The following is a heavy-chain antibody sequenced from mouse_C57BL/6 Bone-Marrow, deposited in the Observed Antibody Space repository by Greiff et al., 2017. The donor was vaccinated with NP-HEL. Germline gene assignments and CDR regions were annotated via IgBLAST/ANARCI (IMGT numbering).Heavy chain of an antibody. CDR2: IYPRSGNT. V-gene: IGHV1-81*01. J-gene: IGHJ2*01. D-gene: IGHD2-3*01. CDR1: GYTFTSYG. Sequence: VQLQQSGAELARPGASVKLSCKASGYTFTSYGISWVKQRTGQGLEWIGEIYPRSGNTYYNEKFKGKATLSADKSSSTAYMGLRSLTSEDAAVYFGARQGWLLCFDNWGQGTTLTVTS. CDR3: ARQGWLLCFDN.